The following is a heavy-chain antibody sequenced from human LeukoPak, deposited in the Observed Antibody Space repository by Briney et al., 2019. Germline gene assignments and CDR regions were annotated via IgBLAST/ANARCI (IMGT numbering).Heavy chain of an antibody. V-gene: IGHV4-39*07. J-gene: IGHJ3*02. Sequence: SETLSLTCTVSGGSISSTSDYWGWIRQPPGKGLEWIGNIYYSGSTYYNPSLKSRVTISVDTSKNQFSLKLNSVTAADTAVYYCARAGRYDILTGYPVGAFDIWGQGTMVTVSS. CDR1: GGSISSTSDY. D-gene: IGHD3-9*01. CDR2: IYYSGST. CDR3: ARAGRYDILTGYPVGAFDI.